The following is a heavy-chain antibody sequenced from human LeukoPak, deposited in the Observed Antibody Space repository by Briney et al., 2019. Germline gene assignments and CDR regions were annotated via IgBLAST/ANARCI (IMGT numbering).Heavy chain of an antibody. V-gene: IGHV3-30*02. CDR2: IRYDGSNK. CDR1: GFTFSSYG. D-gene: IGHD3-9*01. Sequence: GGSLRLSCAASGFTFSSYGMHWVRQAPGKGLEWVAFIRYDGSNKYYAESVKGRFTISRDNSKNTLALQMNTMRAEATAVSYCAKGQYYNILTRFSVRTGLDNWGQGTLVTVSS. CDR3: AKGQYYNILTRFSVRTGLDN. J-gene: IGHJ4*02.